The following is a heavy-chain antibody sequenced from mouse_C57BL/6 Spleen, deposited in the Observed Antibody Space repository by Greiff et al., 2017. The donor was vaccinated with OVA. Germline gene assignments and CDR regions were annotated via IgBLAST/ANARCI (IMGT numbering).Heavy chain of an antibody. J-gene: IGHJ4*01. D-gene: IGHD1-3*01. CDR1: GYAFSSSW. Sequence: VQRVESGPELVKPGASVKISCKASGYAFSSSWMNWVKQRPGKGLEWIGRIYPGDGDTNYNGKFKGKATLTADKSSSTAYMQLSSLTSEDSAVYFCAREGTKSYAMDYWGQGTSVTVSS. CDR3: AREGTKSYAMDY. V-gene: IGHV1-82*01. CDR2: IYPGDGDT.